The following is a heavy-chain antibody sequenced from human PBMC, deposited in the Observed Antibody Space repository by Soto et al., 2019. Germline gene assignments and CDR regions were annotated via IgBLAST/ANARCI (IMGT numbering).Heavy chain of an antibody. CDR1: GYTFTSYG. J-gene: IGHJ4*02. V-gene: IGHV1-18*01. D-gene: IGHD2-8*01. CDR2: ISAYNGNT. CDR3: ARDSRGVLFDC. Sequence: GASVKLSCKASGYTFTSYGISWVRHAPGQGLEWMGWISAYNGNTNYAQKLQGRVTMTTDTSTSTAYMELRSLRSDVTAVDYCARDSRGVLFDCCGQGTLVTVS.